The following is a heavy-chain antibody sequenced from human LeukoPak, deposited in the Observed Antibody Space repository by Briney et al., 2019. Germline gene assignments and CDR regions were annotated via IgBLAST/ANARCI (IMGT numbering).Heavy chain of an antibody. D-gene: IGHD5-12*01. Sequence: SETLSLTCTVSGGSISNYFWSWVRQPAGKGLEWIGRIYSTGRSDYNPSLKSRITMSVDTSKNQFSLELSSVTAADTAVYYCARDGPRSGYDLGHFDNLGQGTLVTASS. J-gene: IGHJ4*02. V-gene: IGHV4-4*07. CDR3: ARDGPRSGYDLGHFDN. CDR1: GGSISNYF. CDR2: IYSTGRS.